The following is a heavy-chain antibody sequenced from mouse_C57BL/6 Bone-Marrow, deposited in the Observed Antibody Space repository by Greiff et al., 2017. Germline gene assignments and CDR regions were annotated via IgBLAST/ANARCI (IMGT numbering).Heavy chain of an antibody. Sequence: VQLQQSVAELVRPGASVKLSCTASGFNIKNTYMNWVKQRPEQGLEWIGRIDPANGNTKYAPKFQGKATITADTSSNTAYLQLSSLTSEDTAIYYCAGGGYYAMDYWGQGTSVTVSS. CDR2: IDPANGNT. CDR3: AGGGYYAMDY. V-gene: IGHV14-3*01. J-gene: IGHJ4*01. CDR1: GFNIKNTY.